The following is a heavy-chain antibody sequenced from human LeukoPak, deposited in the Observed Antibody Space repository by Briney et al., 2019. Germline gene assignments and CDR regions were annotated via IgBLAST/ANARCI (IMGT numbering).Heavy chain of an antibody. D-gene: IGHD6-6*01. CDR3: TYTSSSGVVY. J-gene: IGHJ4*02. CDR1: GFTFSVSA. CDR2: IRNKANNYAT. Sequence: GGSLRLSCAASGFTFSVSAMYWVRQASGKGLEWVGRIRNKANNYATAYAASLKGRFTISRDDSKDTAYLQMNSLETEDTAMYYCTYTSSSGVVYWGQGTLVTVSS. V-gene: IGHV3-73*01.